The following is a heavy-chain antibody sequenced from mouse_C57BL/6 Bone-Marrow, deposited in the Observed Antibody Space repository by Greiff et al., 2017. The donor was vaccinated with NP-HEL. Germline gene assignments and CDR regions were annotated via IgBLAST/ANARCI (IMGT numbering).Heavy chain of an antibody. V-gene: IGHV1-26*01. D-gene: IGHD2-4*01. CDR1: GYTFTDYY. J-gene: IGHJ2*01. CDR2: INPNNGGT. Sequence: VQLQQSGPELVKPGASVKISCKASGYTFTDYYMNWVKQSHGKSLEWIGDINPNNGGTSYNQKFKGKATLTVDKSSSTAYMELRSLTSEDSAVYYCARFSPYDYVPFDYWGQGTTLTVSS. CDR3: ARFSPYDYVPFDY.